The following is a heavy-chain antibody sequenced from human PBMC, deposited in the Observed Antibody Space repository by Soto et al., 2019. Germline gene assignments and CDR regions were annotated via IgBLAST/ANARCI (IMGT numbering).Heavy chain of an antibody. Sequence: GGSLRLSCSASGVTFSGYAMHWVRQAPGKGLEYVSSISSNGGSTNYADSVKGRFTISRDNSKNTLYLQMSSLRVEDTAVYYCVKDKGATIKKVTMDVWGQGTAVTVSS. D-gene: IGHD2-21*02. CDR1: GVTFSGYA. J-gene: IGHJ6*02. CDR3: VKDKGATIKKVTMDV. V-gene: IGHV3-64D*08. CDR2: ISSNGGST.